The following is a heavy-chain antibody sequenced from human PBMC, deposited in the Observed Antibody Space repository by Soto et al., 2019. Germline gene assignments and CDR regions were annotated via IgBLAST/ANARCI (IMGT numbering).Heavy chain of an antibody. Sequence: GGSLRLSCAASGFTFSSYAMSWVRQAPGKGLEWVSAISGSGGSTYYADSVKGRFTISRDTSKNTLYLQMNSLRAEDTAVFYCAKAQGAARYYYYGMDVWGQGTTVTVSS. CDR1: GFTFSSYA. D-gene: IGHD6-6*01. CDR3: AKAQGAARYYYYGMDV. V-gene: IGHV3-23*01. CDR2: ISGSGGST. J-gene: IGHJ6*02.